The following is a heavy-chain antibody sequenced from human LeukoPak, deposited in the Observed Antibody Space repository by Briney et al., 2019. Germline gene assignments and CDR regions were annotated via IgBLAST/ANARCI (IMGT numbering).Heavy chain of an antibody. D-gene: IGHD1-26*01. Sequence: GGSLRLSCVASGFTFSDYYMSWIRRAPGKGLEWVSYISSSSRDTKYADSVKGRFTISRDNAKNSLYLQMNSLRAEDTAVYYCARDARELPHFYYYGMDVWGQGTTVTVSS. J-gene: IGHJ6*02. CDR3: ARDARELPHFYYYGMDV. V-gene: IGHV3-11*06. CDR2: ISSSSRDT. CDR1: GFTFSDYY.